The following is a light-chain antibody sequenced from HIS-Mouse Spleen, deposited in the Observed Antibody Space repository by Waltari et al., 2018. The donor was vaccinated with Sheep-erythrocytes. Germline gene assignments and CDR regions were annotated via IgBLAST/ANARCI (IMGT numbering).Light chain of an antibody. CDR2: QDS. V-gene: IGLV3-1*01. CDR1: KLGDKY. CDR3: QAWDSSTAWNVV. J-gene: IGLJ2*01. Sequence: SYELTQPPSVSVSPGQTASITCSGAKLGDKYACWYPQMPGQSPVLVIYQDSKRPSGIPERFSGSNSGNTATLTISGTQAMDEADYYCQAWDSSTAWNVVFGGGTKLTVL.